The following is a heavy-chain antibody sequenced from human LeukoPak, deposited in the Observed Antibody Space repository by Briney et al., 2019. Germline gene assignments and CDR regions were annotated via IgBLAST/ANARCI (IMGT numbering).Heavy chain of an antibody. CDR1: GDSVSSQSAG. J-gene: IGHJ5*02. CDR2: TYYRSRWNT. CDR3: TRDLAVTYPGWFDP. Sequence: SHTLSLTCAISGDSVSSQSAGWNWIRKSPARDLEWRGRTYYRSRWNTDSAESVRSRITINPDTSKNQFSLHLKSVTPEDTAVYYCTRDLAVTYPGWFDPWGQGILVTVSS. V-gene: IGHV6-1*01. D-gene: IGHD6-19*01.